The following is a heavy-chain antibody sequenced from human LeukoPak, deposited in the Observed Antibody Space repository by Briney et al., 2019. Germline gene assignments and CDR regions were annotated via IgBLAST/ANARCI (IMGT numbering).Heavy chain of an antibody. Sequence: GESLKISCKDSPYYFINYWIGWVRQMPGKGLEWMGIIYPGDSDTRYSPSFQGQVTIPADKSISTAYLQWSSLKASDTAMYYCARSLCGGDCYYIDYWGQGTLVTVSS. CDR1: PYYFINYW. D-gene: IGHD2-21*02. CDR3: ARSLCGGDCYYIDY. V-gene: IGHV5-51*01. CDR2: IYPGDSDT. J-gene: IGHJ4*02.